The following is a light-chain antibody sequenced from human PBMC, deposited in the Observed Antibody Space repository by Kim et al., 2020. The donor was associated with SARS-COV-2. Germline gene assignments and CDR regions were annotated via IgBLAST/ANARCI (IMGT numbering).Light chain of an antibody. CDR3: QRSNDWPLT. V-gene: IGKV3-11*01. CDR1: QSVGNS. J-gene: IGKJ4*01. Sequence: EIVLTQSPATLSLSPGERATLSCRASQSVGNSLAWFQQKPGQAPRLLIFETSNRATGIPARFSGSGSGTAFTLTISSLEPVDFAVYYCQRSNDWPLTFGGGSTGEIK. CDR2: ETS.